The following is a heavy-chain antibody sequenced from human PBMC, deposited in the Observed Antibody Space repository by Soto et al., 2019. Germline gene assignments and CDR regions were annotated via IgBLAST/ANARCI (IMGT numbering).Heavy chain of an antibody. CDR3: ARTTYYYDSSGYSPLRINPYWYFDL. CDR1: GGTFSSYA. V-gene: IGHV1-69*12. J-gene: IGHJ2*01. D-gene: IGHD3-22*01. Sequence: QVQLVQSGAEVKKPGSSVKVSCKASGGTFSSYAISWVRQAPGQGLEWMGGIIPIFGTANYAQKFQGRVTITGDEATSTAYMGLSSLRSEDTAVYYCARTTYYYDSSGYSPLRINPYWYFDLWGRGTLVTVSS. CDR2: IIPIFGTA.